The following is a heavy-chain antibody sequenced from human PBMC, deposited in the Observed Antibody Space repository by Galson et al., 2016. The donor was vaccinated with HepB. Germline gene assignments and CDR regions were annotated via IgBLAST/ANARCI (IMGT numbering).Heavy chain of an antibody. Sequence: QSGAEVKKPGESLKLSCKGSGYSFSTYWIGWVRQMPGKGLEWKGIIYPGDSDTRYRPSFQGQVTISADKSNSTAYLQWSSLKASDTAMYYCAKPRAGFDAFDIWGQGTMVTVSS. V-gene: IGHV5-51*01. D-gene: IGHD6-19*01. J-gene: IGHJ3*02. CDR3: AKPRAGFDAFDI. CDR1: GYSFSTYW. CDR2: IYPGDSDT.